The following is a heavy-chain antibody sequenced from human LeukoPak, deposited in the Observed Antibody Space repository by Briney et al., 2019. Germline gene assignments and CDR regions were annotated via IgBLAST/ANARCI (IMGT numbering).Heavy chain of an antibody. D-gene: IGHD2-8*01. J-gene: IGHJ5*02. CDR3: ARGANGAIVLIFRRASQGWFDP. V-gene: IGHV4-34*01. CDR2: INHSGST. CDR1: GASITIGAESYH. Sequence: SETLSLTCTVSGASITIGAESYHWSWIRQPPGKGLEWIGEINHSGSTNYNPSLKSRVTISVDTSKNQFSLKLSSVTAADTAVYYCARGANGAIVLIFRRASQGWFDPWGQGTLVTVSS.